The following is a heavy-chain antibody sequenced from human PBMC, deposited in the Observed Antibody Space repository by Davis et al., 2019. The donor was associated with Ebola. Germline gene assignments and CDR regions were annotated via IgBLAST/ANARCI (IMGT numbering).Heavy chain of an antibody. CDR1: GYTFTGYY. D-gene: IGHD6-13*01. V-gene: IGHV1-2*02. J-gene: IGHJ4*02. Sequence: ASVKVSCKASGYTFTGYYMHWVRQAPGQGLEWMGWINPNSGGTNYAQKFQGRVTMTRDTSISTAYMELSRLRSDDTAVYYCARDGYSSSWYAPQDYWGQGTLVTVSS. CDR3: ARDGYSSSWYAPQDY. CDR2: INPNSGGT.